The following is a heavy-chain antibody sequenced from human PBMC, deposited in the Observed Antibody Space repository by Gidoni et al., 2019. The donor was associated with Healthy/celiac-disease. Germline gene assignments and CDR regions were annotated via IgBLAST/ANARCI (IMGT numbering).Heavy chain of an antibody. CDR2: ISYDGSNK. Sequence: QVQLVESGGGVVQPGRSLRLSCAASGFTFSSYAMHWVRQAPGKGLEWVAVISYDGSNKYYADSVKGRFTISRDNSKNTLYLQMNSLSAEDTAVYYCARDAGGGYCSGGSCYPGGYWGQGTLVTVSS. D-gene: IGHD2-15*01. CDR1: GFTFSSYA. V-gene: IGHV3-30-3*01. J-gene: IGHJ4*02. CDR3: ARDAGGGYCSGGSCYPGGY.